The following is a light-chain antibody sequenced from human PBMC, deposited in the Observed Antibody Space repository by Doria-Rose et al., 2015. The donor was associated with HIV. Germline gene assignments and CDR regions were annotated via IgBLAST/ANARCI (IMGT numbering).Light chain of an antibody. V-gene: IGKV4-1*01. Sequence: DIRLTQSPESLGMSLGERATLNCKSNQSLLYTSKNYLAWYQQKPGQPPKLLIYWASTRQSWVPARFSGSGSGTDFTLTISSLEAEGVAVYYCQQYYDTPSFGPGTTVDIK. CDR3: QQYYDTPS. CDR1: QSLLYTSKNY. J-gene: IGKJ3*01. CDR2: WAS.